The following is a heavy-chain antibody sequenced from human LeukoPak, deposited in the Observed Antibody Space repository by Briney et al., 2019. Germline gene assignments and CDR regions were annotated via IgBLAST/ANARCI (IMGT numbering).Heavy chain of an antibody. V-gene: IGHV4-59*08. CDR3: ARLVGRCLSAFDI. CDR2: IYYSGST. J-gene: IGHJ3*02. CDR1: GGSISSYY. Sequence: SETLSLTCTVSGGSISSYYWSWIRQPSGKGLEWIGYIYYSGSTNYNPSLKSRVTISVDTSKNQFSLKLSSVTAADTAVYYCARLVGRCLSAFDIWGQGTMVTVSS. D-gene: IGHD2-15*01.